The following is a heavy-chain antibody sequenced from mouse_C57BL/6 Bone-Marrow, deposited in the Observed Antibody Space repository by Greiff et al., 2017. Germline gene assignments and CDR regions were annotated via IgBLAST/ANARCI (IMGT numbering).Heavy chain of an antibody. CDR1: GYTFTSYW. D-gene: IGHD4-1*01. J-gene: IGHJ2*01. Sequence: VQLQQPGAELVKPGASVKLSCKASGYTFTSYWMPWVKQRPGKGLEWIGMIHPTSGSTNYNEKFKSKATLTVDKSSSAAYMQLSSLTSEDSAVYYCAKDLNWEEYFDYWGQGTTLTVAS. V-gene: IGHV1-64*01. CDR2: IHPTSGST. CDR3: AKDLNWEEYFDY.